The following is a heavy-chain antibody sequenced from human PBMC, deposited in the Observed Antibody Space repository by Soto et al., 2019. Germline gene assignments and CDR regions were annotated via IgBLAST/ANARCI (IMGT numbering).Heavy chain of an antibody. J-gene: IGHJ3*02. CDR1: GGSISIYS. D-gene: IGHD3-16*01. V-gene: IGHV4-59*01. CDR3: ARVGGVAFDI. CDR2: IYYSGST. Sequence: SETLSLTCTVSGGSISIYSWSWIRQPPGKGLEWIGYIYYSGSTNYNPSLKSRVTISVDTSKNQFSLKLSSVTAADTAVYYCARVGGVAFDIWGQGTMVT.